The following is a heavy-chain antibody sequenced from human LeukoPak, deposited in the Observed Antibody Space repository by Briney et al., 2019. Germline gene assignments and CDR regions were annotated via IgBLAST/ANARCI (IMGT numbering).Heavy chain of an antibody. V-gene: IGHV3-66*01. CDR1: GFTVSSNY. J-gene: IGHJ6*03. Sequence: PGGSLRLSCAASGFTVSSNYMSWVRQAPGKGLEWVSVIYSGGSTYYADSVKGRFTISRDNSKDTLYLQMNSLRAEDTAVYYCARARLERSYYYYYMDVWGKGTTVTISS. CDR3: ARARLERSYYYYYMDV. D-gene: IGHD1-1*01. CDR2: IYSGGST.